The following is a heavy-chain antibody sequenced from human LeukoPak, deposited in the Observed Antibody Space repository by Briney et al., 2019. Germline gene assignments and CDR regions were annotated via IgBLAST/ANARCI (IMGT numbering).Heavy chain of an antibody. Sequence: ASVKVSCKDSGYTFTGYYMHCVRKTPGQGLESMRWINPNTGDTNYGRKFQGRVTMTRDTSINTAYMELRSLRSDDTAVYYCARSRRVGNGEYPDYWGQGTLVTVSS. CDR2: INPNTGDT. CDR3: ARSRRVGNGEYPDY. CDR1: GYTFTGYY. V-gene: IGHV1-2*02. D-gene: IGHD3-10*01. J-gene: IGHJ4*02.